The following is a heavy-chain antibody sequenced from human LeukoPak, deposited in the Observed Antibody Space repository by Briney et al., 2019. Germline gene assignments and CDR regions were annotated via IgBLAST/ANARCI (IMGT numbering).Heavy chain of an antibody. V-gene: IGHV4-4*02. Sequence: SETLSLTCAVSGGSISSSNWWSWVRQPPGKGLEWIGDIYHSGSTNYNPSLKSRVTISVDKSKNQFSLKLSSVTAADTAVYYCARAQRGYFDLNFDYWGQGTLVTVSS. CDR2: IYHSGST. J-gene: IGHJ4*02. CDR1: GGSISSSNW. CDR3: ARAQRGYFDLNFDY. D-gene: IGHD3-9*01.